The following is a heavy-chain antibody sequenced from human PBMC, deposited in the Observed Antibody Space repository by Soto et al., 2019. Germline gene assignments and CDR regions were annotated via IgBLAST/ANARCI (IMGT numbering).Heavy chain of an antibody. D-gene: IGHD3-16*01. CDR3: TRVNLGKLDY. CDR2: IQNKADGGAT. V-gene: IGHV3-15*06. CDR1: GFTLSNAW. Sequence: EVQLVESGGGLVEPGGSLRLSCAASGFTLSNAWMSWVRQALGKGLEWVGRIQNKADGGATIYAAPVRGRFTITRDDSKNTLDLQMSSLKTEDTAMYYCTRVNLGKLDYWGQGTLATVSS. J-gene: IGHJ4*02.